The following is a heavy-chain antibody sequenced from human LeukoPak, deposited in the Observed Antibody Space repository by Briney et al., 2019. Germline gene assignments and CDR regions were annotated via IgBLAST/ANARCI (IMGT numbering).Heavy chain of an antibody. CDR1: GFTFSSYS. D-gene: IGHD6-19*01. V-gene: IGHV3-48*01. CDR2: ISGGSSSI. Sequence: GGSLRLSCAASGFTFSSYSMNWVRQAPGKGLEWVSYISGGSSSIYYADSVKGRYTISRDNAKNSLYLQMNSLRAEDTAVYYCARSPGYSSGWYIDYWGQGTLVTVSS. J-gene: IGHJ4*02. CDR3: ARSPGYSSGWYIDY.